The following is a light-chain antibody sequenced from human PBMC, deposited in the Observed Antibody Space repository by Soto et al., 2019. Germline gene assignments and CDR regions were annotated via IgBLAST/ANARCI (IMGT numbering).Light chain of an antibody. CDR3: QQYNDWPPLT. CDR2: GAS. CDR1: QSVSSN. Sequence: EIVMTQSPATLSVSPGDRATLSCRASQSVSSNLAWYQQKPGQAPRLLIYGASTRATGIPARFSGSGSQTECNLTISSLQSEDFAIYYCQQYNDWPPLTFGGGTKVEIK. V-gene: IGKV3D-15*01. J-gene: IGKJ4*01.